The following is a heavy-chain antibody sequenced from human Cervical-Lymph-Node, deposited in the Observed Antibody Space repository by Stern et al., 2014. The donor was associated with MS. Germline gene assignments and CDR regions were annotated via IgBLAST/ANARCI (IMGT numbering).Heavy chain of an antibody. CDR2: IDRNSGGT. CDR3: ARERHSMDV. CDR1: GYSFTAYY. Sequence: QVQLVESGAGVKKPGASPQVSCQASGYSFTAYYMHWLRQAPGHGLEWMGWIDRNSGGTKSAQNFQGRVTMTRDTSISTFYMELSGLTSDDTAVFYCARERHSMDVWGQGTTVTVSS. V-gene: IGHV1-2*02. J-gene: IGHJ6*02.